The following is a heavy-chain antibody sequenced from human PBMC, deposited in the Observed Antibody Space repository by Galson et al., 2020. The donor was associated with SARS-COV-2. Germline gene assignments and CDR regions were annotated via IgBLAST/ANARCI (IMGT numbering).Heavy chain of an antibody. CDR1: GFNFEDFW. CDR3: TREGWKGGC. Sequence: GGSLRLSCIVSGFNFEDFWMSWFRQAPGKGPEWVATIRGDGSETNYVDSVKGRFSISRDNAANSLFLQMNSLRVEDTGVYYCTREGWKGGCWGQGTRVTAPS. J-gene: IGHJ4*01. D-gene: IGHD1-1*01. V-gene: IGHV3-7*01. CDR2: IRGDGSET.